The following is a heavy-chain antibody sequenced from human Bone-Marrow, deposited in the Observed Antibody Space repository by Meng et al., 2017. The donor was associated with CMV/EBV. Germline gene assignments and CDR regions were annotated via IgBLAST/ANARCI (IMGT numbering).Heavy chain of an antibody. D-gene: IGHD2-15*01. J-gene: IGHJ3*02. CDR2: INHSGST. CDR1: GGSFSGYY. Sequence: GSLRLSCAVYGGSFSGYYWSWIRQPPGKGLEWIGEINHSGSTNYKPSLKSRVTISVDTSKNQFSLKLSSVTAADTAVYYCARGRMAFDIWGQGTMVTVSS. V-gene: IGHV4-34*01. CDR3: ARGRMAFDI.